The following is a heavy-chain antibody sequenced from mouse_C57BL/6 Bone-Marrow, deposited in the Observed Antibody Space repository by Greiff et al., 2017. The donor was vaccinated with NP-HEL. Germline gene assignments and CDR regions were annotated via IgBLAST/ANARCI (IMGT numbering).Heavy chain of an antibody. CDR3: ARQGGYDDAMDY. CDR1: GFTFSDYY. V-gene: IGHV5-12*01. CDR2: ISNGGGST. J-gene: IGHJ4*01. Sequence: EVKVVESGGGLVQPGGSLKLSCAASGFTFSDYYMYWVRQTPEKRLEWVAYISNGGGSTYYPDTVKGRFTISRDNAKNTLYLQMSRLKSEDTAMYYCARQGGYDDAMDYWGQGTSVTVSS. D-gene: IGHD2-2*01.